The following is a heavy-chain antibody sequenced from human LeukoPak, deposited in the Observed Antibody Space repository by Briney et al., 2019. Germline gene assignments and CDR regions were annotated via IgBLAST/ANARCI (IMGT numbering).Heavy chain of an antibody. J-gene: IGHJ4*02. CDR1: GFTFSSHS. CDR2: ISSSSTYI. D-gene: IGHD6-13*01. V-gene: IGHV3-21*01. Sequence: GGSLRLSCAASGFTFSSHSMNWVRQAPGKGLEWVSSISSSSTYIYYADSVKGRFTISRDNAKNSLYLQMNSLRAEDTAVYFCARDLRQLTSYLDFWGQGTQVTVSS. CDR3: ARDLRQLTSYLDF.